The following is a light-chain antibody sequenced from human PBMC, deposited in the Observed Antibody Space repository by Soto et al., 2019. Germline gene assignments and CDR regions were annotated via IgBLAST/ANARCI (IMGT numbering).Light chain of an antibody. Sequence: EIVLTQSPGTLSLSAGERATLSCKASQSFSNIYLAWYQQKPSQAPRLLIYGASSRATGIPARFSGSGSGTDFPLTISRLEPEDFAVYYCQQYGTSPWTFGQGTKVEIK. CDR3: QQYGTSPWT. J-gene: IGKJ1*01. CDR2: GAS. CDR1: QSFSNIY. V-gene: IGKV3-20*01.